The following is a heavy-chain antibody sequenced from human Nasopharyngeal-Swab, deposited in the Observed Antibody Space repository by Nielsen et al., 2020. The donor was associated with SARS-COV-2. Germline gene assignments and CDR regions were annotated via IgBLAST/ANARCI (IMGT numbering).Heavy chain of an antibody. CDR1: GGSISSGGYY. Sequence: LRLSCTVSGGSISSGGYYWSWIRQHPGKGLEWIGYIYYSGSTYYNPSLKSRVTISVDTSKNQFSLKLSSVTAADTAVYYCARAYKGDIVVVVLHYYYYYMDVWGKGTTVTVSS. CDR2: IYYSGST. CDR3: ARAYKGDIVVVVLHYYYYYMDV. J-gene: IGHJ6*03. V-gene: IGHV4-31*03. D-gene: IGHD2-15*01.